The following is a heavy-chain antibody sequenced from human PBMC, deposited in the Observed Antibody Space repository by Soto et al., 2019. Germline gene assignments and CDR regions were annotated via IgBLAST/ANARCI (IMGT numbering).Heavy chain of an antibody. D-gene: IGHD6-13*01. CDR1: GFTFDDYA. Sequence: PGGSLRLSCAASGFTFDDYAMHWVRQAPGKGLEWVSGISWNSGSIGYADSVKGRFTISRDNAKNSLYLQMNSLRAEDTALYYCAKDIKDGQKLTTGYYGMDVWGQGTTVTVSS. V-gene: IGHV3-9*01. J-gene: IGHJ6*02. CDR2: ISWNSGSI. CDR3: AKDIKDGQKLTTGYYGMDV.